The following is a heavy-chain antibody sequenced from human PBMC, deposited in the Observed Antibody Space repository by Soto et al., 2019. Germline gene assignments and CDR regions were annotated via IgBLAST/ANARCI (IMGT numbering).Heavy chain of an antibody. CDR3: ATAPGPY. V-gene: IGHV4-30-2*01. Sequence: SETLSLTWAVSGGSITSGGYSWSWIRQPPGKGLEWIGYIYHSGSTYYNPSLKSRVTISVDRSKNQFSLKLSSVTAADTAVYYCATAPGPYWGQGTLVTVSS. CDR2: IYHSGST. J-gene: IGHJ4*02. CDR1: GGSITSGGYS.